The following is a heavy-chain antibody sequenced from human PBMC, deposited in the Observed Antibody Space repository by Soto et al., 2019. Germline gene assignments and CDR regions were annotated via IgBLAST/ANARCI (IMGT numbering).Heavy chain of an antibody. D-gene: IGHD3-10*01. CDR1: GLSFSSYS. Sequence: EGQLVESGGGLVKPGGSLRRSCAASGLSFSSYSLNWVRQAPGKGLEWVSSITSSSTYIHYADSVQGRFTISRDNAKNSLYLQMNSLRAEDTAVYYCARDNNFYDSGSGVDYWGQGTLVTVSS. V-gene: IGHV3-21*01. J-gene: IGHJ4*02. CDR2: ITSSSTYI. CDR3: ARDNNFYDSGSGVDY.